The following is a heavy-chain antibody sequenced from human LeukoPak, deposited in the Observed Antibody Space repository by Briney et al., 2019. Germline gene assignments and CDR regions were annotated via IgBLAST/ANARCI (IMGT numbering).Heavy chain of an antibody. CDR2: IRQDGSEK. J-gene: IGHJ4*02. Sequence: GGSLRLSCAASGFTFSSYWMSWVRQAPGKGLEWVANIRQDGSEKYYVDSVKGRFTISRDNAKNSLYLQMNSLRAEDAAVYYCAKDSNYDSSGYQFDYWGQGTLVTVSS. D-gene: IGHD3-22*01. V-gene: IGHV3-7*03. CDR3: AKDSNYDSSGYQFDY. CDR1: GFTFSSYW.